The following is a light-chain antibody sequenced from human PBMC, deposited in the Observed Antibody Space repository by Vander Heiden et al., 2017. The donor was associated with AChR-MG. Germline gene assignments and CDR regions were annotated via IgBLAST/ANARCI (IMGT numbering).Light chain of an antibody. V-gene: IGKV3-11*01. Sequence: EIVLTQSPATLSLSPGERATLSCRASQSVSSYLAWYQQKPGQAPRLLIYDASNRATGIPARFSGSGSGTDFTLTISSLEPEDFAVFYCQQCSSWPYTFGQGTKLEIK. CDR3: QQCSSWPYT. CDR2: DAS. J-gene: IGKJ2*01. CDR1: QSVSSY.